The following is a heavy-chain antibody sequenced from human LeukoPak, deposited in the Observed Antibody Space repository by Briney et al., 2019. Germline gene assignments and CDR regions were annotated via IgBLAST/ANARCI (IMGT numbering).Heavy chain of an antibody. J-gene: IGHJ6*02. Sequence: PSETLSLTCTVSGGSISSYYWSWIRQPPGKGLEWIGYIYYSGSTNYNPSLKSRVTISVDTSKNQFSLKLSSVTAADTAVYYCARDRWLQSNTNPYPSPYYYYYGMDVWGQGTTVTVSS. D-gene: IGHD5-24*01. CDR2: IYYSGST. CDR1: GGSISSYY. CDR3: ARDRWLQSNTNPYPSPYYYYYGMDV. V-gene: IGHV4-59*01.